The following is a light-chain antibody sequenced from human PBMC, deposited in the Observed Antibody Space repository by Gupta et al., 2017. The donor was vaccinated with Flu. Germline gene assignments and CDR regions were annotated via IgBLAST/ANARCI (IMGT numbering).Light chain of an antibody. CDR1: QSISSW. CDR3: QQYNSYSLT. V-gene: IGKV1-5*03. J-gene: IGKJ1*01. CDR2: KAP. Sequence: DIQMTQSPSTLSASVGDRVTITCRASQSISSWLAWYQQKPGKAPKLLIYKAPSLESGVPSRFSGSGSGTEFTLTISSLQPDDFATYYCQQYNSYSLTFGQGTKVEIK.